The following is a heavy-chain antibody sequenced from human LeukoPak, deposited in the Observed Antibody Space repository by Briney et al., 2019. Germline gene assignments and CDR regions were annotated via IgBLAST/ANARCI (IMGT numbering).Heavy chain of an antibody. Sequence: SETLSLTCAVSGVSITSYYWSWIRQPPGKGLEWIGYIYYSGSTNYNPSLTSRVTISVDTSKDQFSLKLSSVTAADTAVYYCARSLGTYSSGLAGVWGQGTLVTVSS. CDR3: ARSLGTYSSGLAGV. J-gene: IGHJ4*02. V-gene: IGHV4-59*01. D-gene: IGHD5-18*01. CDR2: IYYSGST. CDR1: GVSITSYY.